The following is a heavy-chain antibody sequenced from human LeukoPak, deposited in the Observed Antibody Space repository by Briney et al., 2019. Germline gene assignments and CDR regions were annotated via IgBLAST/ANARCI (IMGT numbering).Heavy chain of an antibody. CDR1: GFTFSSYA. CDR3: AKDGSGYCGGDCYTLPDY. J-gene: IGHJ4*02. Sequence: PGGSLRRSCAASGFTFSSYAMSWVRQAPGKGLEWVSTISGSGGSTYYADSVKGRFTISRDNSKNTLYLQMNSLRAEDTAVYYCAKDGSGYCGGDCYTLPDYWGQGTLVTVSS. V-gene: IGHV3-23*01. D-gene: IGHD2-21*02. CDR2: ISGSGGST.